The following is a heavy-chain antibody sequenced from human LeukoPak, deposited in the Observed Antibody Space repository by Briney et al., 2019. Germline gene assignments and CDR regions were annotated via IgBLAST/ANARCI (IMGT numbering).Heavy chain of an antibody. CDR2: IYYSGST. V-gene: IGHV4-59*01. J-gene: IGHJ3*02. Sequence: TSETLSLTCTVSGGSISSYYWSWIRQPPGKGLEWIGYIYYSGSTNYNPSLKSRVTISVDTSKNQFSLKLSSVTAADTAVYYCARADTAMVQDAFDIWGQGTMVTVSS. CDR1: GGSISSYY. D-gene: IGHD5-18*01. CDR3: ARADTAMVQDAFDI.